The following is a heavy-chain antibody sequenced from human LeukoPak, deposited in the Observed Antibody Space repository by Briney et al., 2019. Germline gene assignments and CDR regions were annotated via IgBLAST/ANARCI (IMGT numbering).Heavy chain of an antibody. CDR3: ARLGYCSSTNCYRSWFDP. Sequence: PSETLSLTCTVSGYSISSGYYWGWIRQPPGKGLEWIGSIYHSGSTYYNPSLKSRVTISVDTSKNQFSLKLSSVTAADTAVYYCARLGYCSSTNCYRSWFDPWGQGTLVTVSS. CDR2: IYHSGST. V-gene: IGHV4-38-2*02. D-gene: IGHD2-2*01. J-gene: IGHJ5*02. CDR1: GYSISSGYY.